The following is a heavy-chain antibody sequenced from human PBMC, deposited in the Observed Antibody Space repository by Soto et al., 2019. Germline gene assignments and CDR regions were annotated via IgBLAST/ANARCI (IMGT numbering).Heavy chain of an antibody. D-gene: IGHD3-3*01. V-gene: IGHV3-48*01. CDR1: GLTSSSYS. CDR3: AVGYDFWSGYYLG. Sequence: GGSLRLSCAASGLTSSSYSMNCGRQAPRKGLEWVSYISSSSSTIYYADSVKGRFTISRDHAKNSLYLQMNSLRAEDTAVYYCAVGYDFWSGYYLGWGQGTLVTVSS. CDR2: ISSSSSTI. J-gene: IGHJ4*02.